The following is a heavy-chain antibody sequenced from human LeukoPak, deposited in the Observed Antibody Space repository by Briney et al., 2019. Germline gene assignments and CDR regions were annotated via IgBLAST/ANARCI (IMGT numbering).Heavy chain of an antibody. CDR1: GFTFSSYW. D-gene: IGHD3-3*01. Sequence: GGSLRLSYAASGFTFSSYWMHWVRQAPGKGLVWVSRINSDGSSTSYADSVKGRFTISRDNAKNTLYLQMNSLRAEDTAVYYCARVYYDFWSGYRTSFDYWGQGTLVTVSS. J-gene: IGHJ4*02. CDR3: ARVYYDFWSGYRTSFDY. V-gene: IGHV3-74*01. CDR2: INSDGSST.